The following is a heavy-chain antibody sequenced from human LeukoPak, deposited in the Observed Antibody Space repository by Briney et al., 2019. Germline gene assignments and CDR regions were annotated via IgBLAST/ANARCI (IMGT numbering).Heavy chain of an antibody. Sequence: GGSLRLSCAASGFTFSSYAMSWVRQAPGKGLEWVSAISGSGGSTYYADSVKGRFTISRDNSKNTLYLQMNSLRAEDTAVYYCAKDRDYYDSSGYPPYNWFDPWGQGTLVTASS. CDR1: GFTFSSYA. CDR2: ISGSGGST. D-gene: IGHD3-22*01. J-gene: IGHJ5*02. CDR3: AKDRDYYDSSGYPPYNWFDP. V-gene: IGHV3-23*01.